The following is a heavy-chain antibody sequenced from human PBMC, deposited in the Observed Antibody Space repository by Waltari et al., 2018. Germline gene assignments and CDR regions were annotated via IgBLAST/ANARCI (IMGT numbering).Heavy chain of an antibody. CDR3: ARVSFYYGMDV. V-gene: IGHV4-38-2*01. CDR2: IYHSGST. Sequence: QVQLQESGPGLVKPSETLSLTCAVSGYSISSGYYWGWIRQPPGKGLEWIGSIYHSGSTYYNPSRKSRVTISVDTSKNQFSLKLSSVTAADTAVYYCARVSFYYGMDVWGQGTTVTVSS. CDR1: GYSISSGYY. J-gene: IGHJ6*02.